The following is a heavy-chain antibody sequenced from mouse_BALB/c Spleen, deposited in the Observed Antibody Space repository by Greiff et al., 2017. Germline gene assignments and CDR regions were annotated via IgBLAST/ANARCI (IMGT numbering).Heavy chain of an antibody. CDR1: GFNIKDTY. Sequence: EVQLQQSGAELVKPGASVKLSCTASGFNIKDTYMHWVKQRPEQGLEWIGRIDPANGKTKYDPKFQGKATITADTSSNTAYLQLSSLTSEDTAVYYCARPDDGYYAWFAYWGQGTLVTVSA. CDR2: IDPANGKT. CDR3: ARPDDGYYAWFAY. D-gene: IGHD2-3*01. V-gene: IGHV14-3*02. J-gene: IGHJ3*01.